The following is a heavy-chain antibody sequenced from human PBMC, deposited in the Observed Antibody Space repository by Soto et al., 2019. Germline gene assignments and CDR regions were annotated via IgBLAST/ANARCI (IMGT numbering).Heavy chain of an antibody. D-gene: IGHD3-9*01. CDR1: GGSFSGYY. V-gene: IGHV4-34*01. J-gene: IGHJ4*02. CDR2: INHSGST. Sequence: QVQLQQWGAGLLKPSETLSLTCAVYGGSFSGYYWTWIRQPPGTGLEWIGEINHSGSTRYNPSLNRGVTISVDTSKKQFSLKLTSVTAADKAVYYCARDNMTGFFEYWGQGTLVTSSS. CDR3: ARDNMTGFFEY.